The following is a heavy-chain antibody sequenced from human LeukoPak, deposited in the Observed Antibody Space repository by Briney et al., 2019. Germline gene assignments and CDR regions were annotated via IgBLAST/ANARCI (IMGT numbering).Heavy chain of an antibody. CDR2: IIPIFGIA. V-gene: IGHV1-69*04. CDR3: ARDRSLIVVVPAAAPGWFDP. Sequence: ASVKVSCKASGGTFSSYAISWVRQAPGQGLEWMGRIIPIFGIANYAQKFQGRVTITEDKSTSTAYMELSSLRSGDTAVYYCARDRSLIVVVPAAAPGWFDPWGQGTLVTVSS. CDR1: GGTFSSYA. J-gene: IGHJ5*02. D-gene: IGHD2-2*01.